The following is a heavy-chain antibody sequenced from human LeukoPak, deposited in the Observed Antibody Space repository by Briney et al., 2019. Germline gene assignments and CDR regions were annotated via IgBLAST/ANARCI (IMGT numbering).Heavy chain of an antibody. Sequence: SGTLSLTCVVSGGSISSNNWWSWVRQPPGKGLEWIGSIYYSGSTYYNPSLKSRVTISVDTSKNQFSLKLSSVTAADTAVYYCARWESCTSCLDPWGQGTLVTVSS. CDR2: IYYSGST. CDR3: ARWESCTSCLDP. V-gene: IGHV4-4*02. CDR1: GGSISSNNW. D-gene: IGHD2-2*01. J-gene: IGHJ5*02.